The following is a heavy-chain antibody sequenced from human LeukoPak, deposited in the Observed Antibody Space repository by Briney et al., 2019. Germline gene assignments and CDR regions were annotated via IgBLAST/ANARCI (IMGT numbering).Heavy chain of an antibody. D-gene: IGHD2-15*01. CDR2: IYPDDSDS. V-gene: IGHV5-51*01. Sequence: GESLKISCKTSGYNFTSYWIAWVRQMPGKGLELMGIIYPDDSDSRYSPSFQGQVTFSADKSITTAYLQWSSLKASDTAIYYCARHRGGYCSGTASCYLPGDYWGQGTLVTVSS. CDR3: ARHRGGYCSGTASCYLPGDY. CDR1: GYNFTSYW. J-gene: IGHJ4*02.